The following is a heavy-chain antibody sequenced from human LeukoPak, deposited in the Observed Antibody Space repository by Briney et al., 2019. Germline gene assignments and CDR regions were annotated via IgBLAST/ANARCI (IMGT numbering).Heavy chain of an antibody. Sequence: SETLSLTCTVSGGSISSSTHYWGWIRQSPGKGLEWIGSMYNSGSISYNPSLRSRVTITVDTSKNQFSLNFNSVTAADTALYFCARNEISGYFDIWGQGTMVTVSS. CDR2: MYNSGSI. CDR3: ARNEISGYFDI. CDR1: GGSISSSTHY. V-gene: IGHV4-39*01. J-gene: IGHJ3*02. D-gene: IGHD3-22*01.